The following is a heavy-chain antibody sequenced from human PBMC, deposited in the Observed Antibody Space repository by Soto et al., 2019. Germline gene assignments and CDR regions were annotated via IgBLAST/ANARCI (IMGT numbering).Heavy chain of an antibody. CDR1: GFTFSTYD. D-gene: IGHD2-2*01. J-gene: IGHJ4*02. Sequence: QVQLVESGGGVAQPGRSLRLSCAASGFTFSTYDMYWVRQAPGKGLEWVAATRSDGNNKYNADSVEGRFTISRDNSKNTMFLQMNSLRAEDTAVYYCARGPIGVNYLLPSFDYWGQGSLVTVSS. CDR2: TRSDGNNK. V-gene: IGHV3-33*01. CDR3: ARGPIGVNYLLPSFDY.